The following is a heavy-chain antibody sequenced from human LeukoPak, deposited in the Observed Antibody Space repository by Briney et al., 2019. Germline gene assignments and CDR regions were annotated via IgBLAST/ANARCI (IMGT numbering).Heavy chain of an antibody. CDR2: ISDFSGNT. Sequence: ASVKVSCKASGYSFPNYGINWVRQAPGQGLEWMGWISDFSGNTNYAQKFQGRVSMSTDKSTSTAYMELRSLTSDDTAVYFCARESQVGAVYFDYWGQGTLVTVSS. CDR3: ARESQVGAVYFDY. D-gene: IGHD1-26*01. V-gene: IGHV1-18*01. J-gene: IGHJ4*02. CDR1: GYSFPNYG.